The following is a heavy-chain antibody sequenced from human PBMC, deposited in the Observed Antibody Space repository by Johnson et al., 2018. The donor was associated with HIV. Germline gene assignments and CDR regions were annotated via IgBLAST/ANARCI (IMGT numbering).Heavy chain of an antibody. V-gene: IGHV3-66*01. Sequence: EVQLMESGGGLIQPGGSLRLSCGASGFTVSSNYMNWVRQAPGKGLEWVSVIYSGGSTYYADSVKGRFTISRDNSKNTLYLQMNSLRAEDTAVYYCARDGESQQLPLGDAFDIWGQGTMVTVSS. J-gene: IGHJ3*02. CDR1: GFTVSSNY. D-gene: IGHD6-13*01. CDR3: ARDGESQQLPLGDAFDI. CDR2: IYSGGST.